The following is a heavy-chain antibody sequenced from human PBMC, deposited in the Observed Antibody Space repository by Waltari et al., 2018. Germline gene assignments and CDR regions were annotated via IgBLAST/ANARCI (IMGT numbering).Heavy chain of an antibody. CDR2: ISDSGVIT. D-gene: IGHD3-22*01. J-gene: IGHJ4*02. V-gene: IGHV3-23*01. Sequence: EEHLLESGGGLAQPGGSLRLSCAASGFTFISYAMSWVRQAPGKGLEWVSGISDSGVITKYADSVKGRFPVSRDNSKNTVFLHLNSLRAEDTAIYYCARHLYSIDYLELAKWGQGTLVTVSS. CDR1: GFTFISYA. CDR3: ARHLYSIDYLELAK.